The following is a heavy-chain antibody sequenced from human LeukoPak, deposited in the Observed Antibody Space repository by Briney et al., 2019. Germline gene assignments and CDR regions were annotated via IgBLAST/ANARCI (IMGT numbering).Heavy chain of an antibody. V-gene: IGHV4-34*01. Sequence: SETPSLTCAVYGGSFSGYYWSWIRQPPGKGLEWIGEINHSGSTSYNPSLKSRVTISVDTSKNQFSLKPSSVTAADTAVYYCARGFEDYYGSGSYPNWFDPWGQGTLVTVSS. CDR3: ARGFEDYYGSGSYPNWFDP. CDR2: INHSGST. D-gene: IGHD3-10*01. CDR1: GGSFSGYY. J-gene: IGHJ5*02.